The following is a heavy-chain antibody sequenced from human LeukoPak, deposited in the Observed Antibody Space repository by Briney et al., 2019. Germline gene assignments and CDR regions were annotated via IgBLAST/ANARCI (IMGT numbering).Heavy chain of an antibody. J-gene: IGHJ4*02. CDR3: ARADNLNAFDY. Sequence: SETLSLTCTVSGGSISSSGYFWSWIRQHPGTGIEWMGSSAFRGSTLYSPSLKRRVTISVYTSKNQCTLNLSSVTATDTAVYYCARADNLNAFDYWGQGTRVTVSS. CDR2: SAFRGST. D-gene: IGHD1-1*01. CDR1: GGSISSSGYF. V-gene: IGHV4-31*03.